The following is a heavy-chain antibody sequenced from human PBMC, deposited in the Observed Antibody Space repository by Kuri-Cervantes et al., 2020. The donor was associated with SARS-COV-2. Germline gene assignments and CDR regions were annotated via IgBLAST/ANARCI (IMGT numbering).Heavy chain of an antibody. J-gene: IGHJ6*03. CDR3: ARETTVTGYYYYMDV. CDR1: GGSLSGYY. V-gene: IGHV4-59*12. D-gene: IGHD4-11*01. Sequence: SETLSLTCAVYGGSLSGYYWSWIRQPPGKGLEWIGYIYYSGSTNYNPSLKSRVTISVDTSKNQFSLKLSSVTAADTAVYYCARETTVTGYYYYMDVWGKGTTVTVSS. CDR2: IYYSGST.